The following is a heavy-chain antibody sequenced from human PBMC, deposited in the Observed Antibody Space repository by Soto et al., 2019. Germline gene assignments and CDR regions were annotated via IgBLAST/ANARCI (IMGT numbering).Heavy chain of an antibody. J-gene: IGHJ4*02. CDR3: AASGSFFAQ. V-gene: IGHV4-31*03. CDR2: IHSSGAT. CDR1: VASITTYGYY. Sequence: SETLSLTCTVSVASITTYGYYWSWIRQNPGKGLEWIGYIHSSGATSYNPSLKSRVTISSDMSKKQFSLKLTSVTAADTAIYYCAASGSFFAQWGQGNLVTVSS. D-gene: IGHD1-26*01.